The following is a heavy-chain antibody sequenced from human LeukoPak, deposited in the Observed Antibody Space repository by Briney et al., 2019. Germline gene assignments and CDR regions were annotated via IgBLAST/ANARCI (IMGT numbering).Heavy chain of an antibody. CDR3: ARDLGRKYYYDSSGYYSPFDY. D-gene: IGHD3-22*01. J-gene: IGHJ4*02. CDR2: ISSSSSYI. Sequence: PGGSLRLSCAASGFTFSSYSMNWVRQAPGKGLEWVSSISSSSSYIYYADSVKGRFTISRDNAKNSLYLQMNSLRAEDTAVYYCARDLGRKYYYDSSGYYSPFDYWGQGTLVTVSS. CDR1: GFTFSSYS. V-gene: IGHV3-21*01.